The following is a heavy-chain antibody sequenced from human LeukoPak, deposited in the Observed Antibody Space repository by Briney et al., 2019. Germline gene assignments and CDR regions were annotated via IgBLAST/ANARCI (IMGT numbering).Heavy chain of an antibody. V-gene: IGHV4-4*07. CDR2: IYSSGST. J-gene: IGHJ4*02. Sequence: PSETLSLTCTVPGGSINSHYWSWIRQPAGKGLEWIGRIYSSGSTNHNPSLKSRVTMSVDTSKNQISLKLSSVTAADTAVYYCARDRGAYDYWGQGTLVTVSS. D-gene: IGHD5-12*01. CDR1: GGSINSHY. CDR3: ARDRGAYDY.